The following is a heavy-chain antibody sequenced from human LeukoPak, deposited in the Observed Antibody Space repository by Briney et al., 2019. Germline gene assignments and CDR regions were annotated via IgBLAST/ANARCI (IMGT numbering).Heavy chain of an antibody. D-gene: IGHD4-17*01. V-gene: IGHV3-30*02. CDR1: GFTFSSYA. CDR2: IRYDGSNK. J-gene: IGHJ6*03. CDR3: AKAPPYGDYPTYYYYYMDV. Sequence: GRSLRLSCAASGFTFSSYAMHWVRQAPGKGLEWVAFIRYDGSNKYYADSVKGRFTISRDNSKNTLYLQMNSLRAEDTAVYYCAKAPPYGDYPTYYYYYMDVWGKGTTVTVSS.